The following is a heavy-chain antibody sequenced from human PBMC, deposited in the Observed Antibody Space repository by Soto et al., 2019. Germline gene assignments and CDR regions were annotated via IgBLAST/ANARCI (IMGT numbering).Heavy chain of an antibody. CDR2: IYYSGST. D-gene: IGHD3-22*01. J-gene: IGHJ4*02. CDR1: GCSISSGDYY. Sequence: SETLSLTCTVSGCSISSGDYYWSWIRQPPGKGLEWIGYIYYSGSTYYNPSLKSRVTISVDTSKNQFSLKLSSVTAADTAVYYCARLGWSSGYFLLSRYYFDYWGQGTLVTVSS. V-gene: IGHV4-30-4*01. CDR3: ARLGWSSGYFLLSRYYFDY.